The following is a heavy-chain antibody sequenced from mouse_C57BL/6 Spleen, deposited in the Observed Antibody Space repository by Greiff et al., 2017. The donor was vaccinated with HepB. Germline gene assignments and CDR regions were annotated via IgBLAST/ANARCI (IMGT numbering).Heavy chain of an antibody. J-gene: IGHJ3*01. V-gene: IGHV1-74*01. CDR1: GYTFTSYW. CDR3: AMADYYGSHWFAY. CDR2: IHPSDSDT. D-gene: IGHD1-1*01. Sequence: VQLQQPGAELVKPGASVKVSCKASGYTFTSYWMHWVKQRPGQGLEWIGRIHPSDSDTNYNQKFKGKATLTVDKSSSTAYMQLSSLTSEDSAVYYCAMADYYGSHWFAYWGQGTLVTVSA.